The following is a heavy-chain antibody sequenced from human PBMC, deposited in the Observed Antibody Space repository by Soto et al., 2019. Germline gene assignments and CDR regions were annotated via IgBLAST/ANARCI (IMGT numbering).Heavy chain of an antibody. CDR1: GYTFSIYH. CDR3: ARDGPPTDY. Sequence: ASVNVSCKASGYTFSIYHTSWVRKAPGQGLEWMGWISAYNGNTNYAQKLQGRVTMTTDTSTSTAYMELRSLRSEDTAVYYCARDGPPTDYWGQGTLVTVSS. V-gene: IGHV1-18*01. J-gene: IGHJ4*02. CDR2: ISAYNGNT.